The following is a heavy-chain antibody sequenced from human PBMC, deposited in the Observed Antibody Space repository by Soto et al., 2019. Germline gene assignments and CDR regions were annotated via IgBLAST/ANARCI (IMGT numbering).Heavy chain of an antibody. J-gene: IGHJ4*02. CDR1: GFIFSDSW. D-gene: IGHD5-18*01. CDR2: VNERGTDS. V-gene: IGHV3-74*01. Sequence: PVGSLRLSCAASGFIFSDSWMHWVRQAPGKGLVWVSRVNERGTDSNYADSVKGRFTISRDNAENSLYLQINSPRAEDTAVYFCARAASGYSYGYGNYWGQGILVTVSS. CDR3: ARAASGYSYGYGNY.